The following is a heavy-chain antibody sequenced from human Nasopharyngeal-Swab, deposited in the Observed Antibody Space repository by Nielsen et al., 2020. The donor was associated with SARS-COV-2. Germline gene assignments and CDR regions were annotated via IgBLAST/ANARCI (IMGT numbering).Heavy chain of an antibody. V-gene: IGHV3-23*01. Sequence: GGSLRLSCAASGFTFNTYAMNWVRQAPGKGLEWVSAISGSGGNTFYADSVKGRFTISRDSPRNTLYLQMNSLTAEDTAVYYCARVLDGYNGFDYWGQGTLVTVSS. J-gene: IGHJ4*02. D-gene: IGHD5-24*01. CDR2: ISGSGGNT. CDR1: GFTFNTYA. CDR3: ARVLDGYNGFDY.